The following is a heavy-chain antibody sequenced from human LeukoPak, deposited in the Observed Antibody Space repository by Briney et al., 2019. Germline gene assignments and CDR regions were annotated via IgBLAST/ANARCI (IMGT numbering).Heavy chain of an antibody. D-gene: IGHD2-15*01. V-gene: IGHV3-30-3*01. Sequence: GGSLRLSCAASGFTFSSYAMHWVRQAPGKGLEWVAVISYDGSNKYYADSVKGRFTISRDNSKNTLYLQMNSLRAEDTAVYYRASPVLDAFDIWGQGTMVTVSS. J-gene: IGHJ3*02. CDR1: GFTFSSYA. CDR3: ASPVLDAFDI. CDR2: ISYDGSNK.